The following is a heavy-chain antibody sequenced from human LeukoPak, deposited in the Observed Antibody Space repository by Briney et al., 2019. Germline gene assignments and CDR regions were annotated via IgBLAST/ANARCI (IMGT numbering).Heavy chain of an antibody. CDR3: ARPPSRPPFL. V-gene: IGHV5-51*01. J-gene: IGHJ3*01. Sequence: PGESLNISCKGSGYSFTTYWIGWVRQMPRKCLEWMGIIYPGDSHTIYSPSFQGHVTISADKSISTAYLQWSSLKASDTAMQYCARPPSRPPFLWGHGKMVTVSS. CDR1: GYSFTTYW. CDR2: IYPGDSHT.